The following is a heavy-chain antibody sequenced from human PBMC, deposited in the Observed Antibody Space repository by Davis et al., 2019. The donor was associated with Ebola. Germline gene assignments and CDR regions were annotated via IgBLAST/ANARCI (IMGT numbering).Heavy chain of an antibody. CDR2: IYYSGNA. D-gene: IGHD4-17*01. J-gene: IGHJ6*04. V-gene: IGHV4-30-4*01. Sequence: SETLSLTCTVSGDSTSSGDYFWSWIRQPPGKGLEWIGYIYYSGNAYYNPSLKSRVTISVDTSKNQFSLKVSSVTAADTAVYYCVRGWPSTVTTDYYAMDAWGKGTTVTVSS. CDR1: GDSTSSGDYF. CDR3: VRGWPSTVTTDYYAMDA.